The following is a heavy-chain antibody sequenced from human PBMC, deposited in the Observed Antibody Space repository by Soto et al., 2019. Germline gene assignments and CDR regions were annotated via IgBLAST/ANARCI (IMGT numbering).Heavy chain of an antibody. J-gene: IGHJ4*02. CDR3: ARGRGLSGGYFDY. D-gene: IGHD2-2*01. CDR2: INHSGST. CDR1: GGSFSGYY. Sequence: SETLSLTCPVYGGSFSGYYWSWIRQPPGKGLEWIGEINHSGSTNYNPSLKSRVTVSVDTSKNQFSLKLSSVTAADTAVYYCARGRGLSGGYFDYWGQGTLVTVSS. V-gene: IGHV4-34*01.